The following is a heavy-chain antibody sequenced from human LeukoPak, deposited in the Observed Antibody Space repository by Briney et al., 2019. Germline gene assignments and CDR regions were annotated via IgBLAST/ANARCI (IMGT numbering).Heavy chain of an antibody. D-gene: IGHD3-10*01. Sequence: GGSLRLSCAASGFTFSSYSMNWVRQAPGKGLEWVSSISSSSSYIYYADSVKGRFTISRDNAKNSLYLQMNSLRAEDTAVYYCARTRATFGELLPFDYWGQGTLVTVSS. CDR1: GFTFSSYS. V-gene: IGHV3-21*01. J-gene: IGHJ4*02. CDR3: ARTRATFGELLPFDY. CDR2: ISSSSSYI.